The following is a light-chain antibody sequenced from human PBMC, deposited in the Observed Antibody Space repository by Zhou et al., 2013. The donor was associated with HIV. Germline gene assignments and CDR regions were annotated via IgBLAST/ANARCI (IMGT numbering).Light chain of an antibody. CDR1: LSIGFY. CDR2: GAS. CDR3: QQSYSIPFT. V-gene: IGKV1-39*01. J-gene: IGKJ3*01. Sequence: DIQMTQSPSSLSASIGDRVTITCRASLSIGFYLNWYQQKPGKAPAVLIYGASSLQSGVPSRFSGSGSGTDFTLTISSLQPEDFATYYCQQSYSIPFTFGPGTKVDIK.